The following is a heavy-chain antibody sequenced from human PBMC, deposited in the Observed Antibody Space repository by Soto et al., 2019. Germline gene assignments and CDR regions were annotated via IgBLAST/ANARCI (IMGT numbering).Heavy chain of an antibody. CDR3: ARGERQWLVRGAFDI. Sequence: GGSLRLSCAASGFTFSSYSMNWVRQAPGKGLEWVSYISSSSSTIYYADSVKGRFTISRDNAKNSLYLQMNSLRDEDTAVYYCARGERQWLVRGAFDIWGQGTMFTVSS. V-gene: IGHV3-48*02. CDR1: GFTFSSYS. CDR2: ISSSSSTI. D-gene: IGHD6-19*01. J-gene: IGHJ3*02.